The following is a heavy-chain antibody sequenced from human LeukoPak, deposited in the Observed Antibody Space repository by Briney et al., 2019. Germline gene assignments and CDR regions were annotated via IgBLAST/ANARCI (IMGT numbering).Heavy chain of an antibody. CDR3: AREGSYHLDY. V-gene: IGHV4-31*03. Sequence: KPSETLSLTCTVSGGSISSGGYYWSWIRQHPGKGLERIGYIYYSGSTYYNPSLKSRVTISVDTSKNQFSLKLSSVTAADTAVYYCAREGSYHLDYWGQGTLVTVPS. CDR2: IYYSGST. J-gene: IGHJ4*02. CDR1: GGSISSGGYY. D-gene: IGHD1-26*01.